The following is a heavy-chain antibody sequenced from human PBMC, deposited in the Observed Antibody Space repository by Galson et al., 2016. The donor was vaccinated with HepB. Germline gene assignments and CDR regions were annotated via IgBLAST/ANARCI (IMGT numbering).Heavy chain of an antibody. CDR3: AREFGDCSNTRCSKQFFDY. Sequence: SVKVSCKASGYTFTGYYMHWLRQAPGQGLEWMGILNPDIGTTHNAQNFQGRVTLTRDTSTSTIYMDLSSLTSEDTAVYYCAREFGDCSNTRCSKQFFDYWGKGTLITVSS. D-gene: IGHD2-2*01. CDR1: GYTFTGYY. CDR2: LNPDIGTT. J-gene: IGHJ4*02. V-gene: IGHV1-46*01.